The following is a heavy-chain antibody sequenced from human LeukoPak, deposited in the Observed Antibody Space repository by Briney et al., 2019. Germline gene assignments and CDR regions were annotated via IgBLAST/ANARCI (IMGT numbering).Heavy chain of an antibody. Sequence: ASVKVSCKASGYTFTSYYMHWVRQAPGQGLERMGIINPSGGSTNYAQKFQGRVTITADKSTSTAYMELSSLRSEDTAVYYCARDNGGSPDYWGQGTLVTVSS. CDR3: ARDNGGSPDY. V-gene: IGHV1-46*01. J-gene: IGHJ4*02. CDR2: INPSGGST. D-gene: IGHD1-26*01. CDR1: GYTFTSYY.